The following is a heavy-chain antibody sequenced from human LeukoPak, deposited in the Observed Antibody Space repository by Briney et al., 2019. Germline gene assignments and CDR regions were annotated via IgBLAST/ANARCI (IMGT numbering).Heavy chain of an antibody. CDR3: AENPPYYYYMDV. Sequence: TGGSLRLSCAASGFTFSSYSMNWVRQAPGKGLEWVSYISSSSSTIYYADSVKGRFTISRDNAKNSLYLQMNSLRAEDTAVYYCAENPPYYYYMDVWGKGTTVTVSS. D-gene: IGHD1-14*01. J-gene: IGHJ6*03. V-gene: IGHV3-48*04. CDR1: GFTFSSYS. CDR2: ISSSSSTI.